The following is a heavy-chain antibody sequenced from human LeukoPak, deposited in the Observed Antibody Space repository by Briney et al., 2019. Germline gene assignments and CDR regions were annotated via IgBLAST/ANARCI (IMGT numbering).Heavy chain of an antibody. CDR2: IKQDGSEK. J-gene: IGHJ4*02. V-gene: IGHV3-7*03. D-gene: IGHD4-23*01. CDR3: ARKTVVRSYFDY. Sequence: GGSLRLSCAASGFTLSSYWMSWVRHAPEGGLEWVANIKQDGSEKYYVDSVKGRFTISRDNAKNSLYLQINSLRAEDTAVYYCARKTVVRSYFDYWGQGTPVTVSS. CDR1: GFTLSSYW.